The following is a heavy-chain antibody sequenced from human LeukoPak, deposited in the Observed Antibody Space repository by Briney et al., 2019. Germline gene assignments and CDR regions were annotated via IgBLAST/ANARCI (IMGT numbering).Heavy chain of an antibody. CDR3: ARASRDGYNGFDY. CDR2: ISSSSSYI. CDR1: GFTFSSYS. D-gene: IGHD5-24*01. J-gene: IGHJ4*02. V-gene: IGHV3-21*01. Sequence: GGSLRLSCAASGFTFSSYSMNWVRQAPGNGLEWVSSISSSSSYIYYADSVKGRFTISRDNAKNSLYLQMNSLRAEDTAVYYCARASRDGYNGFDYWGQGTLVTVSS.